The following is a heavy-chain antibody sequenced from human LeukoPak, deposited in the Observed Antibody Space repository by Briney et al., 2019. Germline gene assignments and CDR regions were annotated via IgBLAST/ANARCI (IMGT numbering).Heavy chain of an antibody. J-gene: IGHJ6*02. CDR2: INLSGGST. CDR1: GYTFTTYS. Sequence: ASAKVSCKASGYTFTTYSMHWVRQAPGQGLEWMAIINLSGGSTDYTQKFQGRVTMTRDTSTSTVYMELSSLRSEDTAVYYCVRHNHMDVWGQGTTVTVSS. V-gene: IGHV1-46*01. CDR3: VRHNHMDV.